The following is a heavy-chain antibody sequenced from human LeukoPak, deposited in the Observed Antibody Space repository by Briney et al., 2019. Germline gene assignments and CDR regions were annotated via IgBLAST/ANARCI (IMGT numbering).Heavy chain of an antibody. Sequence: ASVKVSCKASGYTFTDYFMHWVRQAPGQGLEWMGWINPNSGGINYAQRFQGRVTMTRDTSITTAYMELSRLRSDDTAVYYCARGGSPIFYYYIDVWGKGTTVTISS. CDR2: INPNSGGI. D-gene: IGHD2-21*01. CDR3: ARGGSPIFYYYIDV. V-gene: IGHV1-2*02. J-gene: IGHJ6*03. CDR1: GYTFTDYF.